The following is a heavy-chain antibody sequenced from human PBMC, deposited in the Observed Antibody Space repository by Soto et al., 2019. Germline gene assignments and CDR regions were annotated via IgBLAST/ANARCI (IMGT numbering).Heavy chain of an antibody. J-gene: IGHJ6*02. V-gene: IGHV1-24*01. D-gene: IGHD3-10*01. CDR2: FDPEDSET. Sequence: QVQLVQSGAEVKKPGASVKVSCKVSGYTLTELSMHWVRQAPGKGLEWMGGFDPEDSETIYAQKFQGRVTMTEDTSTDTAYMELSSLRSEDTAVYYCAIPIKLWFGELLPNRFRGGMDVWGQGTTVTVSS. CDR1: GYTLTELS. CDR3: AIPIKLWFGELLPNRFRGGMDV.